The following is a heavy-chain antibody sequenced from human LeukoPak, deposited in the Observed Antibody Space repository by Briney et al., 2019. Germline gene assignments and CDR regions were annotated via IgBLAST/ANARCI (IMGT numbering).Heavy chain of an antibody. D-gene: IGHD3-22*01. J-gene: IGHJ4*02. CDR3: TRGFSSGYIDY. V-gene: IGHV4-34*01. Sequence: SETLSLTCAVYGGSFSGYYWSWIRQPPGKGLEWIGEINHSGSTNYNPSLKSRVTISVDTSKNQFSLKLSSVTAADTAVYYCTRGFSSGYIDYWGQGTLVTVSS. CDR2: INHSGST. CDR1: GGSFSGYY.